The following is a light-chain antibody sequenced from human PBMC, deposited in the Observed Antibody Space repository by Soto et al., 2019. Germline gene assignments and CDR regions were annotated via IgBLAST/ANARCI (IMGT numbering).Light chain of an antibody. CDR2: EVS. J-gene: IGLJ1*01. CDR1: SSDVGGYNY. Sequence: QSALTQPPSASGSPGQSVTISCTGTSSDVGGYNYVSWYQQHPGKAPKLMIYEVSKRPSGVPDRFSGSKSGNTASLTVSGLQAEDEADYYCSSFTSTSTRLFGSGTKVTIL. CDR3: SSFTSTSTRL. V-gene: IGLV2-8*01.